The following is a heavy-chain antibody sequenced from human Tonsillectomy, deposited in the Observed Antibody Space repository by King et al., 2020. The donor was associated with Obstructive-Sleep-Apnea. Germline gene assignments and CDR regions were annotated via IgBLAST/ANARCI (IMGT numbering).Heavy chain of an antibody. V-gene: IGHV3-74*01. CDR3: AVHSGYFDF. Sequence: VQLVESGGGLIQPGGSLRLSCAASGLTFSSYWMHWVRQAPGKGLVWVSRINNNGSSTFYADSVKGRFTISRDNAKNTLYLQMNSLRAEDTAVYYCAVHSGYFDFWGQGTLVTVSS. J-gene: IGHJ4*02. CDR2: INNNGSST. D-gene: IGHD3-10*01. CDR1: GLTFSSYW.